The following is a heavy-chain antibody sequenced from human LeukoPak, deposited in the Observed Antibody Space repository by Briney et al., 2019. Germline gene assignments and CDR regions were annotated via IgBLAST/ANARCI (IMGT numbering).Heavy chain of an antibody. CDR1: GYTFTSYA. D-gene: IGHD3-3*01. J-gene: IGHJ5*02. CDR2: INTNTGNP. Sequence: ASVKVSCKASGYTFTSYAMNWVRQAPGQGLEWMGWINTNTGNPTYAQGFTGRFVFSLDTSVSTAYLQISSLKGEDTAVYYCARDLRGTIFGVVIPWFDPWGQGTLVTVSS. V-gene: IGHV7-4-1*02. CDR3: ARDLRGTIFGVVIPWFDP.